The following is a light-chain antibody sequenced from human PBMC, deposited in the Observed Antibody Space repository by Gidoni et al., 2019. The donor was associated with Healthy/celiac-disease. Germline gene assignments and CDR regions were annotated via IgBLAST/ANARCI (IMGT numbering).Light chain of an antibody. V-gene: IGLV3-1*01. CDR3: QAWDSSTAVV. CDR2: QDR. Sequence: SYELTQPPSVSVSPGQTASITCSGDKLGDKYACWYQQKPGQSPVLVIYQDRKRPSGIPARFSGSNSGNTATLTLSGTQAMDEADYYCQAWDSSTAVVFGGGTKLTVL. J-gene: IGLJ2*01. CDR1: KLGDKY.